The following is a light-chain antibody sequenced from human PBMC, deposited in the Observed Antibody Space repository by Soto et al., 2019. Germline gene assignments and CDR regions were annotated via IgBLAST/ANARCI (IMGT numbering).Light chain of an antibody. J-gene: IGKJ1*01. Sequence: EIVLTQSPATLSSFPVERVRLSCRASQYINTRLAWYQHRPGQAPRLLIYQTSLRAAGIPARFSASGSGTDFTLTISDVQPEDFALYYCHQRQSWPRTFGQGTKVDIK. CDR3: HQRQSWPRT. V-gene: IGKV3-11*01. CDR2: QTS. CDR1: QYINTR.